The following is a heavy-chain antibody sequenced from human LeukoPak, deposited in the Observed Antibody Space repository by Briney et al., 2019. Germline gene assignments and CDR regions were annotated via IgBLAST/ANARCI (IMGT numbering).Heavy chain of an antibody. CDR3: AREYDFYAFDI. V-gene: IGHV3-53*01. D-gene: IGHD3-3*01. J-gene: IGHJ3*02. CDR1: GFTVSSNY. Sequence: GGSLRLSCAASGFTVSSNYMSWVRQAPGKGLEWVSVIYSGGSTYYADSVKGRFTISRDNSKNSLYLQMNSLRAEDTAVYYCAREYDFYAFDIWGQGTMVTVSS. CDR2: IYSGGST.